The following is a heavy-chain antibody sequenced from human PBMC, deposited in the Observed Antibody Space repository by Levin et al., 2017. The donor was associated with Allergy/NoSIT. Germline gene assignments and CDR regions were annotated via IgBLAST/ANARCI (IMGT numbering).Heavy chain of an antibody. CDR3: AHTRQGSWYNWFDP. Sequence: GSGPTLVKPPQTLTLTCTFSGFSLSTSGVGVGWIRQPPGKALEWLALIYWDDDKRYSPSLKSRLTITKDTSKNQVVLTMTNMDPVDTATYYCAHTRQGSWYNWFDPWGQGTLVTVSS. D-gene: IGHD3-10*01. CDR1: GFSLSTSGVG. V-gene: IGHV2-5*02. CDR2: IYWDDDK. J-gene: IGHJ5*02.